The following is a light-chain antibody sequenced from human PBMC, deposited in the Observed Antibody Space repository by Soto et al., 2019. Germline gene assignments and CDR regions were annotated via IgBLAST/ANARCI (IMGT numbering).Light chain of an antibody. Sequence: DIHMTQSPSSLSPSVGDRVTLTCLESQSIRSNLKWYQQKPGRAPRLLIYGASNLQSGVPSRFSGSGSGTDFTLTISSLLHEDFATYYCQQGYSTPVTFGQGTRVEIK. CDR2: GAS. CDR1: QSIRSN. V-gene: IGKV1-39*01. J-gene: IGKJ5*01. CDR3: QQGYSTPVT.